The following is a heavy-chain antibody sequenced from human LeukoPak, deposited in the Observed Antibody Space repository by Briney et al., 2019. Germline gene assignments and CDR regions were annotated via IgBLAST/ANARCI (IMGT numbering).Heavy chain of an antibody. J-gene: IGHJ3*02. CDR1: GYIFTNFG. Sequence: ASVKVSCKASGYIFTNFGISWVRQARGQGLEWMGWISGYNGNTNYAQKLQGRVTMTTDTSTSTAYMELRSLKSDDTAVYYCASLKNYYDSSGYLVTDAFDIWGQGTMVTVSS. D-gene: IGHD3-22*01. CDR3: ASLKNYYDSSGYLVTDAFDI. V-gene: IGHV1-18*01. CDR2: ISGYNGNT.